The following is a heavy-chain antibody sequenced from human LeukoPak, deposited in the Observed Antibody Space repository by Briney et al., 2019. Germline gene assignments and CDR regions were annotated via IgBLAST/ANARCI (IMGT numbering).Heavy chain of an antibody. Sequence: PSETLSLTCAVYGGSFSGYYWSWIRQPPGKGLEWIGEINHSGSTNYNPSLKSRVTISVDTSKNQFSLKLSSVTAADTAVYYCAREGNYYDSSGLIDYWGQGTLVTVSS. CDR2: INHSGST. V-gene: IGHV4-34*01. CDR1: GGSFSGYY. J-gene: IGHJ4*02. CDR3: AREGNYYDSSGLIDY. D-gene: IGHD3-22*01.